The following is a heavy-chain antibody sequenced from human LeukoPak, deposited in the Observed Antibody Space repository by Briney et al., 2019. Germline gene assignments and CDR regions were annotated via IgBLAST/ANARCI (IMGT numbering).Heavy chain of an antibody. V-gene: IGHV3-13*01. CDR3: ARLRSAAFDI. CDR1: GFTFSSSD. J-gene: IGHJ3*02. CDR2: IGTAGDT. Sequence: GGSLRLSCAASGFTFSSSDMHWVRQATGKGLEWVSAIGTAGDTYYPDSVKGRFTISRENAKNSLFLQMNSLRAGDTAVHYCARLRSAAFDIWGQGTMVTVSS. D-gene: IGHD4-17*01.